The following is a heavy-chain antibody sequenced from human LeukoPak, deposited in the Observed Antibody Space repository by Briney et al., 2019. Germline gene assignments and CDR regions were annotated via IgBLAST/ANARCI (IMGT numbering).Heavy chain of an antibody. D-gene: IGHD3-3*01. CDR3: ARLRNDFWSGYRGTYYFDY. J-gene: IGHJ4*02. CDR1: GYTFTSYD. V-gene: IGHV1-8*01. CDR2: MNPNSGNT. Sequence: ASVKVSCKASGYTFTSYDINWARQATGQGLEWMGWMNPNSGNTGYAQKFQGRVTMTRNTSISTAYMELSSLRSEDTAVYYCARLRNDFWSGYRGTYYFDYWGQGTLVTVSS.